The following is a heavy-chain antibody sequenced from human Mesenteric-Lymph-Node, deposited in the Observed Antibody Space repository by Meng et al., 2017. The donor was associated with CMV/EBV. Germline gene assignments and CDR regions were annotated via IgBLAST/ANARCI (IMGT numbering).Heavy chain of an antibody. J-gene: IGHJ4*02. Sequence: GGSLRLSCAASGFIFSNFAMSWVRQAPGKGLEWVSTIGGGGDSPDYADSVKGRFTISRDNSKSTLYLQMNSLRAEDTAVYSCAKSPRGYQVLFDSWGQGTLVTVSS. CDR3: AKSPRGYQVLFDS. CDR1: GFIFSNFA. CDR2: IGGGGDSP. V-gene: IGHV3-23*01. D-gene: IGHD2-2*01.